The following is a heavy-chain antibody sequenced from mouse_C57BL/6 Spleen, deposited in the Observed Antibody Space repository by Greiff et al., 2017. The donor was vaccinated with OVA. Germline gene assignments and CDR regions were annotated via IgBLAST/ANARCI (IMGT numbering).Heavy chain of an antibody. D-gene: IGHD2-4*01. Sequence: VQLKESGAELVKPGASVKLSCTASGFNIKDYYMRWVKQRTEQGLEWIGRIDPEDGETKYAPKFQGKATITADTSSNTAYLQLSSLTSEDTAVYYCASPYDYDVRSLDYWGQGTTLTVSS. CDR3: ASPYDYDVRSLDY. CDR2: IDPEDGET. CDR1: GFNIKDYY. V-gene: IGHV14-2*01. J-gene: IGHJ2*01.